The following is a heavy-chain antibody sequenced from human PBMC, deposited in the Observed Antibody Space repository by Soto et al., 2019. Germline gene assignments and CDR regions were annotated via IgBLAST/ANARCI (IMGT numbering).Heavy chain of an antibody. Sequence: ASVKVSCKASGYTFTSYYMHWVRQAPGQGLEWMGIINPSGGSTSYAQKFQGRVTMTRDTSTSTVYMELSSLRSEDTAVYYCARERGKLLWFGELSNGGVDYWGQGTLVTVSS. CDR1: GYTFTSYY. CDR3: ARERGKLLWFGELSNGGVDY. V-gene: IGHV1-46*01. J-gene: IGHJ4*02. D-gene: IGHD3-10*01. CDR2: INPSGGST.